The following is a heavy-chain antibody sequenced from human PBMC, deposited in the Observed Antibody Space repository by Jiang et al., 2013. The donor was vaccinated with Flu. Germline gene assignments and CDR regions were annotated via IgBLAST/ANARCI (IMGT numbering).Heavy chain of an antibody. V-gene: IGHV3-9*01. Sequence: GSVKGRFTISRDNAQNTVFLQMNRLRPEDTALYYCAKDMRLRGIIYGGFELWGQGTLVTVSS. CDR3: AKDMRLRGIIYGGFEL. J-gene: IGHJ4*02. D-gene: IGHD3-10*01.